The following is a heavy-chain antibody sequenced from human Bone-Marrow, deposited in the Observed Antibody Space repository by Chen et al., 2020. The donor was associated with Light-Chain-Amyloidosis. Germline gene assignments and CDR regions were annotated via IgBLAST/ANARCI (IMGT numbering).Heavy chain of an antibody. V-gene: IGHV4-34*02. D-gene: IGHD2-21*02. CDR1: GGSFSDYY. Sequence: QVQLQQWGAGLLRPSETLSLTCAVYGGSFSDYYWSWIRQSPGKGLEWSGEIKNSGSTKYNPSLKSRVSMSLDTSKNQFSLKLSSVTAADTAIYYCAKSLYCGGDCAWGQGTLVTVSS. CDR2: IKNSGST. CDR3: AKSLYCGGDCA. J-gene: IGHJ5*02.